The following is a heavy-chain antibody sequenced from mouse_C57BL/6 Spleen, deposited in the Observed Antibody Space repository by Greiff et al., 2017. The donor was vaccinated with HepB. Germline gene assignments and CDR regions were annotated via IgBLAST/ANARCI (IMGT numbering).Heavy chain of an antibody. J-gene: IGHJ2*01. D-gene: IGHD1-1*01. CDR1: GFTFSSYA. CDR2: ISDGGSYT. CDR3: AKNPSITTVVAFDY. V-gene: IGHV5-4*01. Sequence: EVQVVESGGGLVKPGGSLKLSCAASGFTFSSYAMSWVRQTPEKRLEWVATISDGGSYTYYPDNVKGRFTISRDNAKNNLYLQMSHLKSEDTAMYYCAKNPSITTVVAFDYWGQGTTLTVSS.